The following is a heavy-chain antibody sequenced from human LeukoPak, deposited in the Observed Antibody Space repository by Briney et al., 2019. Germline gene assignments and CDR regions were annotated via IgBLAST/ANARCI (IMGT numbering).Heavy chain of an antibody. D-gene: IGHD6-19*01. J-gene: IGHJ4*02. CDR2: INPNSGGI. CDR3: ARDKGNGWDLFDF. V-gene: IGHV1-2*04. Sequence: GASVKVSCKASGYTFIGYYMHWVRQAPGQGLEWMGWINPNSGGINYAQKFQGWVTMTRDTSISTAYMELSRLESDDTAVYYCARDKGNGWDLFDFWGQGTLVTVSS. CDR1: GYTFIGYY.